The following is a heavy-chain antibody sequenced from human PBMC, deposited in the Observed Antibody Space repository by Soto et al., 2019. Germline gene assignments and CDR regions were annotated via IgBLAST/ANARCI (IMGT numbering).Heavy chain of an antibody. Sequence: PSETLSLTCAVYGGSFSCYYWSWIRQPPGKGLEWIGEINHSGSTNYNPSLKSRVTISVDTSKNQFSLKLSSVTAADTAVYYCARGRRFGGRGMDVWGQGTTVTVSS. J-gene: IGHJ6*02. CDR2: INHSGST. CDR3: ARGRRFGGRGMDV. D-gene: IGHD3-10*01. V-gene: IGHV4-34*01. CDR1: GGSFSCYY.